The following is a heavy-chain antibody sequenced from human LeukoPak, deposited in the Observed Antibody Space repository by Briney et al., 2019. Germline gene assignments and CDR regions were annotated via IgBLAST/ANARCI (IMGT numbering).Heavy chain of an antibody. J-gene: IGHJ4*02. V-gene: IGHV4-34*01. CDR2: INHSGST. CDR3: AGTHYDILSGYARLFDY. Sequence: ETPSLTSAQHRGSSTVYYRSWIRQPPGKGLEWGGEINHSGSTNYSPSLKRRVTISVDTYQHQFSLKLSSVTAADTAVYYCAGTHYDILSGYARLFDYWGQGTLVTVSS. CDR1: RGSSTVYY. D-gene: IGHD3-9*01.